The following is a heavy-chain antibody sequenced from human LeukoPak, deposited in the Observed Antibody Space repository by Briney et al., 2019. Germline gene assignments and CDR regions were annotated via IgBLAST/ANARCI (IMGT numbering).Heavy chain of an antibody. CDR1: GFSFSGHW. Sequence: GGSLRLSCVGSGFSFSGHWMTWVRQAPGKGLEWVANMKQDGSEKYYVDSVKGRFTISRDNAKNSLYLQMDTLRAEDTAVYYCARVSYGSTGYFFDDWGQGSLVTVSS. CDR3: ARVSYGSTGYFFDD. D-gene: IGHD3-22*01. CDR2: MKQDGSEK. V-gene: IGHV3-7*01. J-gene: IGHJ4*02.